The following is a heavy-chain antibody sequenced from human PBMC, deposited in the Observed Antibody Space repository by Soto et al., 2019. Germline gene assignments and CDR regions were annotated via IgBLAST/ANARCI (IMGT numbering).Heavy chain of an antibody. J-gene: IGHJ4*02. V-gene: IGHV4-59*01. D-gene: IGHD1-26*01. CDR2: IYYSGST. CDR1: GGSISSYY. Sequence: SETLSLTCTVSGGSISSYYWSWIRQPPGKGLEWIGYIYYSGSTNYNPSLKSRVTISVDTSKNQFSLKLSSVTAADTAVYYCARGGGRSGSYYFDYWGQGTLVTVSS. CDR3: ARGGGRSGSYYFDY.